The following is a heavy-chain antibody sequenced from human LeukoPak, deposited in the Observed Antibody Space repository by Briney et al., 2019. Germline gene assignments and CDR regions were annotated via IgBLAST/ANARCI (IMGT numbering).Heavy chain of an antibody. CDR2: IYHSGST. J-gene: IGHJ3*02. CDR1: GYSISSGYY. V-gene: IGHV4-38-2*02. CDR3: ARSCRILDIVATIRARLGGNGFDI. Sequence: PSETLSLTCTVSGYSISSGYYWGWIRQPPGKGLEWIGSIYHSGSTYYNPSLKSRVTIAVETPKNQFSLKLSSVTAADKAVYYCARSCRILDIVATIRARLGGNGFDIWGQGTMVTVSS. D-gene: IGHD5-12*01.